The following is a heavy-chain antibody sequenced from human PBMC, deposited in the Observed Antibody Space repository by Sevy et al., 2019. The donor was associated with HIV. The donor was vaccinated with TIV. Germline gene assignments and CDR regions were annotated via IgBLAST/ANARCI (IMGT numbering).Heavy chain of an antibody. CDR2: LSGSGGTT. Sequence: GGSLRLSCAASGFTFFSHVMSWVRQAPGKGLEWVSGLSGSGGTTYYADSVEGRFSNSRANNKNKLYLQMSSLRIEDTAVYYCAAGTTDSSISWVFDVWGQGTMVTVSS. V-gene: IGHV3-23*01. CDR1: GFTFFSHV. D-gene: IGHD6-13*01. J-gene: IGHJ3*01. CDR3: AAGTTDSSISWVFDV.